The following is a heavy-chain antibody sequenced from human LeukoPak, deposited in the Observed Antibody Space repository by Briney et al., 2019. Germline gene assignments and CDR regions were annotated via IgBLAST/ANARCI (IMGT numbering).Heavy chain of an antibody. Sequence: SETLSLICAVYGGSFSGYYWSWIRQPPGKGLEWTGEINHSGSTNYNPSLKSRVTISVDTSKNQFSLKLSSVTAADTAVYYCARGGGLRYFDWLPPDWFDPWGQGTLVTVSS. CDR1: GGSFSGYY. CDR3: ARGGGLRYFDWLPPDWFDP. CDR2: INHSGST. J-gene: IGHJ5*02. V-gene: IGHV4-34*01. D-gene: IGHD3-9*01.